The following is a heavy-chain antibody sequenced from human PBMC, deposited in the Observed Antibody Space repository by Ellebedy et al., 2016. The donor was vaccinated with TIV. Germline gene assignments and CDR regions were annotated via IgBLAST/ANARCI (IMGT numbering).Heavy chain of an antibody. J-gene: IGHJ4*02. D-gene: IGHD3-3*01. CDR3: ARDKDFWSGYFCDY. CDR1: GFTFGSDW. Sequence: GESLKISCAASGFTFGSDWMSWVRQAPGKGLEWVANIKQDGTEKYYVDSVKGRFTISRDNAKNSLYLQMNSLRAEDTAVYYCARDKDFWSGYFCDYWGQGTLVTVSS. CDR2: IKQDGTEK. V-gene: IGHV3-7*03.